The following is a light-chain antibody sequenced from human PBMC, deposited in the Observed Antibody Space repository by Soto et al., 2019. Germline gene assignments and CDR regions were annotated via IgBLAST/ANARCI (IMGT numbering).Light chain of an antibody. CDR2: GAS. CDR1: QSISSSY. V-gene: IGKV3-20*01. Sequence: EIVFTQSPGTLSLSPGERATLSCRASQSISSSYLAWNQQKPGQAPRLLIYGASSRATGIPDRFSGSGSGTDFTLTISSLEPEDFAVYYCQQYGNSPYTFGQGTKVDIK. J-gene: IGKJ2*01. CDR3: QQYGNSPYT.